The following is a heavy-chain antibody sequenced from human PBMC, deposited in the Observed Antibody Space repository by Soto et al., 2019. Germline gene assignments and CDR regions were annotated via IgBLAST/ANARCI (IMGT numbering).Heavy chain of an antibody. J-gene: IGHJ4*02. CDR1: GFTFSDYY. V-gene: IGHV3-11*06. Sequence: GGSLRLSCAASGFTFSDYYMSWIRQAPGKGLEWVSYISSSSSYTNYADSVKGRFTISRDNAKNSLSLQMNSLRAEDTAVYYCARVTFGSFYQDSWGQGTLVTVSS. CDR3: ARVTFGSFYQDS. D-gene: IGHD3-16*01. CDR2: ISSSSSYT.